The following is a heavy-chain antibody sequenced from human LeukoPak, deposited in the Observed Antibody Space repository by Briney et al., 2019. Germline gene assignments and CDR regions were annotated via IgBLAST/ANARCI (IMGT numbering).Heavy chain of an antibody. CDR1: GCSFSKYW. J-gene: IGHJ4*02. CDR2: IKEDGTYT. CDR3: ARDFDMGITPGDDFDF. V-gene: IGHV3-74*01. Sequence: GGSLRLSCAASGCSFSKYWMHWVRQTPGEGLVWCSRIKEDGTYTSYADSVKGRFNISRDNDRNTVFLQMNSLRAEDTAVYYCARDFDMGITPGDDFDFWGQGTLVTVSS. D-gene: IGHD3-9*01.